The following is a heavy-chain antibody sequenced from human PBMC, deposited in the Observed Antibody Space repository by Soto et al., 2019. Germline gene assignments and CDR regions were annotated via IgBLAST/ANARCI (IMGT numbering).Heavy chain of an antibody. J-gene: IGHJ6*02. CDR3: ARPPDELVSDYYYGMDV. D-gene: IGHD6-6*01. V-gene: IGHV3-7*03. Sequence: GGSLRLSCAASGFTFSSYWMSWVRQAPGKGLEWVANIKQDGSEKYYVDSVKGRFTISRDNAKNSLYLQMNSLRAEDTAVYYCARPPDELVSDYYYGMDVWGQGTTVSVPS. CDR2: IKQDGSEK. CDR1: GFTFSSYW.